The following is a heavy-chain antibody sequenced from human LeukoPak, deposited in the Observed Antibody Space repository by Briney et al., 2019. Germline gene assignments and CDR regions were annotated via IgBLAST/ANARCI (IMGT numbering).Heavy chain of an antibody. Sequence: MTSETLSLTCSVSGGSVTSGNYYWSWIRQPPGKELEWIGYISYRGSNNYNPSLKSRVSIAVDTSKNQFSLNLCSLTAADTAVYYCVREHSWGDFDYWGQGTLVTVSS. CDR2: ISYRGSN. CDR3: VREHSWGDFDY. V-gene: IGHV4-61*01. J-gene: IGHJ4*02. D-gene: IGHD2-15*01. CDR1: GGSVTSGNYY.